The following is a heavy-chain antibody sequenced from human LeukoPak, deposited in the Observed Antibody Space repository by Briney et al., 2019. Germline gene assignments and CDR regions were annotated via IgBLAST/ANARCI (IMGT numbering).Heavy chain of an antibody. J-gene: IGHJ5*02. Sequence: ASVKVSCKASGYTFTSYDINWVRQATGQGLEWMGWMNRNCGNTGYAQKFQGRVTITRNTSISTAYMELSSLRSEDTAVYYCARGGSGWSPSGWFDPWGQGTLVTVSS. CDR2: MNRNCGNT. CDR3: ARGGSGWSPSGWFDP. CDR1: GYTFTSYD. D-gene: IGHD6-19*01. V-gene: IGHV1-8*03.